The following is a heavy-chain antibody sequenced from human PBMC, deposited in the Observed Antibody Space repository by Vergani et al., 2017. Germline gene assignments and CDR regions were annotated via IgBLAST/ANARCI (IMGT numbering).Heavy chain of an antibody. CDR3: ASGVCPDY. CDR1: GGSFSGYY. CDR2: INHSGST. J-gene: IGHJ4*02. D-gene: IGHD2-8*01. V-gene: IGHV4-34*01. Sequence: QVQLQQWGAGLLKTSETLSLTCAVYGGSFSGYYWGWIRPTPGKGLEWIGEINHSGSTNYNPSLRSRVTIAVDTSKNQFPLKLSSATAADTAVYYCASGVCPDYWGQGTLVTVSS.